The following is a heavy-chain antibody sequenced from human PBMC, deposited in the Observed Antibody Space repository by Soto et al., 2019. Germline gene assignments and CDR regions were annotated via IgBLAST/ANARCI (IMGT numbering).Heavy chain of an antibody. V-gene: IGHV1-18*01. D-gene: IGHD2-15*01. CDR1: GYTFTGYG. Sequence: QVQLVQSGAEVKKPGASVKVSCKTSGYTFTGYGINWVRQAPGHGLEWMGWTSVFNGNTKYGQNIQDRVIMTTDASTSTAYIELRSLRSYDTAVYFCARVGSGGMIDSWGQGTMLIVSS. J-gene: IGHJ3*01. CDR3: ARVGSGGMIDS. CDR2: TSVFNGNT.